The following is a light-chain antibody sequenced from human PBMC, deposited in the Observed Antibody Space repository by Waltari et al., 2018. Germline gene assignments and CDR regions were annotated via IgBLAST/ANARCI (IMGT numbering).Light chain of an antibody. CDR1: GSTIGGNH. CDR3: ASWDDDVSGVV. Sequence: QSVLTQPPSAPGSPGQRVSISCSGSGSTIGGNHVSRYQHCPRSAPKFLLHQANQRPSGGPDRFSGSKSGTSGSLSSRGLRSEDEAEYYCASWDDDVSGVVFGGGTKLTVL. V-gene: IGLV1-47*01. CDR2: QAN. J-gene: IGLJ2*01.